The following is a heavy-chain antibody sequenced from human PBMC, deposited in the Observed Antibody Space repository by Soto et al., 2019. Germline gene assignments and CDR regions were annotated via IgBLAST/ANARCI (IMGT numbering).Heavy chain of an antibody. Sequence: SETLSLTCAVSGGSMSSGDYSWNWIRQPPGKGLEWIGYIYYGGSTYNNPSLQSRVTMSLDRSRNQFSLKLNSVTAADTAVYYCARDRVMLTFGGASEEWGIDSWGPGTLVTVSS. V-gene: IGHV4-30-2*01. CDR1: GGSMSSGDYS. CDR3: ARDRVMLTFGGASEEWGIDS. J-gene: IGHJ4*02. CDR2: IYYGGST. D-gene: IGHD3-16*01.